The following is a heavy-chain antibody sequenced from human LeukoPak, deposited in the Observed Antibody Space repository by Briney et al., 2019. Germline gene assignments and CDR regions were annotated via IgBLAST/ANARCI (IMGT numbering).Heavy chain of an antibody. V-gene: IGHV3-48*02. CDR3: ARSCQLLFNYYCMDV. CDR1: GFTFSSYS. J-gene: IGHJ6*02. CDR2: ISSSSSTI. D-gene: IGHD2-2*01. Sequence: GGSLRLSCAASGFTFSSYSMNWVRQAPGKGLEWVSYISSSSSTIYYADSVKGRFTISRDNAKNSLYLQMNSLRDEDTAVYYCARSCQLLFNYYCMDVWGQGTTVTVSS.